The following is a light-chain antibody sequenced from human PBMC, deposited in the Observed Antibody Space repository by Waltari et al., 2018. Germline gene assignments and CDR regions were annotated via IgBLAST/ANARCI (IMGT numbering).Light chain of an antibody. CDR3: CSYAGSYTEV. CDR1: SSDVGGYDY. V-gene: IGLV2-11*01. J-gene: IGLJ1*01. CDR2: GVT. Sequence: QSALTQPRSVSGSPGQSVTISCTGTSSDVGGYDYVSWYQQQSAKAPKLIIFGVTELPSGFPDRFSGSKSGNTASLTISGLQSEDEADYYCCSYAGSYTEVFGTGTTVTVL.